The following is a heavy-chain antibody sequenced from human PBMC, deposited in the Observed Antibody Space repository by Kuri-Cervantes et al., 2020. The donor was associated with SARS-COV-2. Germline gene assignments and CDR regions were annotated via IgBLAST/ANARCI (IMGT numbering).Heavy chain of an antibody. D-gene: IGHD6-19*01. V-gene: IGHV4-38-2*02. J-gene: IGHJ3*02. CDR1: GYSISSGYY. Sequence: ESLKISCPVSGYSISSGYYWGWIRQPPGKGLEWIGSIYHSGSTYYNPSLKSRVTISVDTSKNQFSLKLSSVTAADTAVYYCARDGSVARYPRTAFDIWGQGTMVTVSS. CDR3: ARDGSVARYPRTAFDI. CDR2: IYHSGST.